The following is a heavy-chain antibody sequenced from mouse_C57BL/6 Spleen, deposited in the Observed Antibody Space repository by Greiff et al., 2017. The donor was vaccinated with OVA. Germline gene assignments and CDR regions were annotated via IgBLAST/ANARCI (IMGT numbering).Heavy chain of an antibody. CDR1: GFTFSSYA. V-gene: IGHV5-4*01. CDR3: ARGDYLYYFDY. Sequence: EVHLVESGGGLVKPGGSLKLSCAASGFTFSSYAMSWVRQTPEKRLEWVATISDGGSYTYYPDNVKGRFTISRDNAKNNLYLQMSHLKSEDTAMYYCARGDYLYYFDYWGQGTTLTVSS. D-gene: IGHD2-4*01. CDR2: ISDGGSYT. J-gene: IGHJ2*01.